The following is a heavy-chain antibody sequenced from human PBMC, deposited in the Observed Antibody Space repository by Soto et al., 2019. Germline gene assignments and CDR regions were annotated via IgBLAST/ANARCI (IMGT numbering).Heavy chain of an antibody. Sequence: QLHLVQSGAVVKKPGASVTVSCSASGYPVTAYYMHWVRQAPGRGLEWMGGLNPATGAAKYTQTFQGRVTMTRATSTSNVFMELGGLTPEATAVFYCARGGGVGVAGSAAFDMWGQGTLVTVSS. CDR2: LNPATGAA. CDR1: GYPVTAYY. V-gene: IGHV1-2*02. D-gene: IGHD3-3*01. J-gene: IGHJ3*02. CDR3: ARGGGVGVAGSAAFDM.